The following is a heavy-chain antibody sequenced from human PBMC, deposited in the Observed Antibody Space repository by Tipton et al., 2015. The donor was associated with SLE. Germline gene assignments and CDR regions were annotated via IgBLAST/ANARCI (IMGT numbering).Heavy chain of an antibody. CDR1: GGSISSSNW. J-gene: IGHJ2*01. Sequence: GSLRLSCAVSGGSISSSNWWSWVRQPPGKGLEWIGEIYHSGSTNYNPSLKSRVTISVDKSKNQFSLKLSSVTAADTAVYYWARAVTTVVTRAYWYFDLWGRGTLVTASS. D-gene: IGHD4-23*01. CDR3: ARAVTTVVTRAYWYFDL. CDR2: IYHSGST. V-gene: IGHV4-4*02.